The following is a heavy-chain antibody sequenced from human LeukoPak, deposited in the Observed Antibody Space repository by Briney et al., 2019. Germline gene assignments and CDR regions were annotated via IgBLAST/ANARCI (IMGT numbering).Heavy chain of an antibody. D-gene: IGHD2-15*01. CDR3: AKSRRVVVAASNDY. CDR1: GFTFNNYA. J-gene: IGHJ4*02. V-gene: IGHV3-23*01. CDR2: ISGGGETT. Sequence: PGGSLRLSCAASGFTFNNYAMNWVRQTPGKGLEWVSSISGGGETTYYADSVKGRFTISRDNSKNTLYLQMNSLRAEDTAVYYCAKSRRVVVAASNDYWGQGTLVTVSS.